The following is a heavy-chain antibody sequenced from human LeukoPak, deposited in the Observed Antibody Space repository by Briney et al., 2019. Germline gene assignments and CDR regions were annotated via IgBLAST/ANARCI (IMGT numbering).Heavy chain of an antibody. D-gene: IGHD3-10*01. V-gene: IGHV3-23*01. CDR3: AKRGVVIRAVIIVGFHKEAYYFDY. Sequence: GGSLRLSCAVSGITLSNYGMSWVRQAPGKGLEWVAGISDGGGSRNYADSVKGRFTISRDNPKNTLFLQMNSLRAEDTAVYFCAKRGVVIRAVIIVGFHKEAYYFDYWGQGALVTVSS. CDR2: ISDGGGSR. J-gene: IGHJ4*02. CDR1: GITLSNYG.